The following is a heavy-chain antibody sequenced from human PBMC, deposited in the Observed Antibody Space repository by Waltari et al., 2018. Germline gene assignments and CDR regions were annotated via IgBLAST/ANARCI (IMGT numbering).Heavy chain of an antibody. CDR1: GGTFSSYA. CDR3: ASLNYYGSGSYYKIDY. V-gene: IGHV1-69*13. CDR2: IIPIFGTA. J-gene: IGHJ4*02. Sequence: QVQLVQSGAEVKKPGSSVKVSCKASGGTFSSYAINWVRQAPGQGLEWMGGIIPIFGTANYAQKFQGRVTITADESTSTAYMELSSLRSEDTAVYYCASLNYYGSGSYYKIDYWGQGTLVIVSS. D-gene: IGHD3-10*01.